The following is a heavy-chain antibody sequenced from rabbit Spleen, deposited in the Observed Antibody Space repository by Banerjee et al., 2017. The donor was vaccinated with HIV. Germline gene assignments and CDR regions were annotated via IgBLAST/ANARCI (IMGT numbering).Heavy chain of an antibody. CDR1: GFSFSNSDY. Sequence: QSFEESGGDLVKPGASLTVTCTASGFSFSNSDYMCWVRQAPGKGLEWISCIAGDSSGFTYSATWAKGRFTCSKTSLTTVTLQMTSLTVADTATYFCARDTGTSFSSYGMDLWGQGTLVTVS. V-gene: IGHV1S40*01. D-gene: IGHD7-1*01. J-gene: IGHJ6*01. CDR3: ARDTGTSFSSYGMDL. CDR2: IAGDSSGFT.